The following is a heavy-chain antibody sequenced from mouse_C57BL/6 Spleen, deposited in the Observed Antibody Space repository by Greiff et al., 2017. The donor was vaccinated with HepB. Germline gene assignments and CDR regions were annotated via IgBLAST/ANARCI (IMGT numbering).Heavy chain of an antibody. CDR1: GYTFTDYY. CDR3: ARETTQGYFDV. Sequence: VQLQQSGPELVKPGASVKISCKASGYTFTDYYMNWVKQSHGKSLEWIGDINPNNGGTSYNQKFKGKATLTVDKSSSTAYMELRSLTSEDSAVYYCARETTQGYFDVWGTGTTVTVSS. V-gene: IGHV1-26*01. CDR2: INPNNGGT. D-gene: IGHD1-1*01. J-gene: IGHJ1*03.